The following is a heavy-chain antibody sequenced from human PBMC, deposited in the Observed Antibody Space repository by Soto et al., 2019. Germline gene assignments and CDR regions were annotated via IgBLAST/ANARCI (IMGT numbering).Heavy chain of an antibody. Sequence: SETLSLTCTVSGVSITSYKWSRIRQSPGKGLEWIAYMYSSGSSSYNPSLKSRVTISVDTSKNQYSLKLSSVTAADTAVYYCARAASAGYSSSWYDYWGQGTLVTVSS. V-gene: IGHV4-59*01. J-gene: IGHJ4*02. CDR3: ARAASAGYSSSWYDY. CDR2: MYSSGSS. D-gene: IGHD6-13*01. CDR1: GVSITSYK.